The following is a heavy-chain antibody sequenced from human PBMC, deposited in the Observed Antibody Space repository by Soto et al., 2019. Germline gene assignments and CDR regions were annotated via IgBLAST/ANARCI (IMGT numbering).Heavy chain of an antibody. V-gene: IGHV1-69*13. CDR1: GGTFSSYA. J-gene: IGHJ5*02. D-gene: IGHD6-13*01. CDR2: IIPIFGTA. Sequence: SVKVSCKASGGTFSSYAISWVRQAPGQGLERMGGIIPIFGTANYAQKFQGRVTITADESTSTAYMELSSLRSEDTAVYYCARVLIGAAATHNWFDPWGQGTLVTVSS. CDR3: ARVLIGAAATHNWFDP.